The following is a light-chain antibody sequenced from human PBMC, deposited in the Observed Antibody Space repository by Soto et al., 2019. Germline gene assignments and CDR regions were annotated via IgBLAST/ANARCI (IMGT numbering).Light chain of an antibody. V-gene: IGKV3-20*01. CDR1: QSVSASY. Sequence: EMVLAQYPGTLSLSPGERATLSCRSSQSVSASYLAWYQQKPGQAPRLXINAASSRATGIPDRFSGSGSGTDFTLTISRLEPEDFAVYYCQQYGSSSWTFGQGTKVDI. CDR2: AAS. CDR3: QQYGSSSWT. J-gene: IGKJ1*01.